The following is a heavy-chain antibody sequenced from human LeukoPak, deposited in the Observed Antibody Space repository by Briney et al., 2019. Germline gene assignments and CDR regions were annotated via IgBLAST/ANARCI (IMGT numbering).Heavy chain of an antibody. CDR1: GYSFTSYW. CDR2: IYPGDSDT. CDR3: ARSYYYDSSGYYSHDAFDI. D-gene: IGHD3-22*01. Sequence: GESLKISCKGSGYSFTSYWIGWVRQMPGKGLEWMGIIYPGDSDTRYSPSFQGQVTISADKSISTAYPQWSSLKASDTAMYYCARSYYYDSSGYYSHDAFDIWGQGTMVTVSS. V-gene: IGHV5-51*01. J-gene: IGHJ3*02.